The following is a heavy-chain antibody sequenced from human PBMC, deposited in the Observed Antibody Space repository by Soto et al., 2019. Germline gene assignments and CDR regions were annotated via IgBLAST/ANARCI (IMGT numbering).Heavy chain of an antibody. Sequence: PSETLSLTCTVSGGSISSYYWSWIRQPPGKGLEWIGYIYYSGTTSYNPSLKSRVTTSLDTSKNQFSLKLSSVTAADTAVYYCARENRAYCGGDCYSYFFDYWGPGTLVTVSS. CDR3: ARENRAYCGGDCYSYFFDY. V-gene: IGHV4-59*01. CDR2: IYYSGTT. J-gene: IGHJ4*02. CDR1: GGSISSYY. D-gene: IGHD2-21*02.